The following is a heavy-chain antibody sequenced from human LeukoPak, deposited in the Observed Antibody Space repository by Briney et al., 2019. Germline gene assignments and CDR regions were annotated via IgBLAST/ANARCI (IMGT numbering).Heavy chain of an antibody. CDR1: GASVSSNSAA. CDR2: TYYRSKWSN. V-gene: IGHV6-1*01. D-gene: IGHD1-26*01. J-gene: IGHJ4*02. CDR3: ARVADSGGSDYRYFDY. Sequence: SQTLSLTCAISGASVSSNSAAWNWIRQSPSRGLEWLGRTYYRSKWSNDYAVSVKSRITINPDTSKNQFSLQLNSVTPDDTAVYYCARVADSGGSDYRYFDYGGQGTLVTVSS.